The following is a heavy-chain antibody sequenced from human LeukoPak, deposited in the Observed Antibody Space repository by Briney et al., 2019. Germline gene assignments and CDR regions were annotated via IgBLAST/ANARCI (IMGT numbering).Heavy chain of an antibody. Sequence: GGSLRLSCAASGLTFSSYGMSWVRQAPGKGLEWVSAISGTGGTTYYADSVKGRFTISRDNSKNTLYLQMNSLRAEDTAVYYCAKDVGYNPRFDPWGQGTLVTVSS. CDR2: ISGTGGTT. D-gene: IGHD1-1*01. V-gene: IGHV3-23*01. CDR3: AKDVGYNPRFDP. CDR1: GLTFSSYG. J-gene: IGHJ5*02.